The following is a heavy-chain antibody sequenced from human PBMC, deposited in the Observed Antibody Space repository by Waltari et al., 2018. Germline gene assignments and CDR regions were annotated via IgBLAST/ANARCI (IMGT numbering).Heavy chain of an antibody. D-gene: IGHD6-25*01. Sequence: EVQLVESGGDLVQPGGSLRLSCAASGFTFSSSWVGWVRQAPGKGVGGVSVRKQGESDVYYVDSGKGRFTISRDNAKNSLYLQMLSLRAEDTAVYYCVRDRLTDWGRGTLVAVSS. V-gene: IGHV3-7*01. J-gene: IGHJ4*02. CDR1: GFTFSSSW. CDR2: RKQGESDV. CDR3: VRDRLTD.